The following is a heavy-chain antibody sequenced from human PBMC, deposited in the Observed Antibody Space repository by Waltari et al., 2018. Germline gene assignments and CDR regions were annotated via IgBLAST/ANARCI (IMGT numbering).Heavy chain of an antibody. CDR3: AKVDTAMVNYYYYGMDV. CDR2: ISGSGGST. V-gene: IGHV3-23*01. Sequence: EVQLLESGGGLVQPGGSLRLSCAASGFTFSSYAMSWVRQAPGKGLEWVSAISGSGGSTSYADSVKGRFTISRDNSKNTLYLQMNSLRAEDTAVYYCAKVDTAMVNYYYYGMDVWGQGTTVTVSS. J-gene: IGHJ6*02. D-gene: IGHD5-18*01. CDR1: GFTFSSYA.